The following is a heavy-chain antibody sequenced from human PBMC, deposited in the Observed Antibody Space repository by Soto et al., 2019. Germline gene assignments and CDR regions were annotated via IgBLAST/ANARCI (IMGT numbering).Heavy chain of an antibody. CDR1: GFIFSTYN. J-gene: IGHJ4*02. D-gene: IGHD6-13*01. CDR2: IDSGGST. Sequence: GGSLRLSCAASGFIFSTYNMNWVRQAPGKGLEWVSLIDSGGSTYYADSVKGRFTISRDNSKNTLYLQMNSLRAEDTAIYYCARDPGSSSWYSFDCWGQGTLVTVSS. CDR3: ARDPGSSSWYSFDC. V-gene: IGHV3-66*01.